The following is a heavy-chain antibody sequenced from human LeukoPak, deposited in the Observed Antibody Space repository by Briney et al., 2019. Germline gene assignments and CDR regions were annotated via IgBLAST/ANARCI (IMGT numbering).Heavy chain of an antibody. D-gene: IGHD2-15*01. CDR2: ISYDGSNK. CDR1: GFTFSSYA. J-gene: IGHJ4*02. CDR3: ARDSGVYIDY. V-gene: IGHV3-30*01. Sequence: GGSLRLSCAASGFTFSSYAMHWVRQAPGKGLEWVAVISYDGSNKHYADSVKGRFTISRDNSKNTLYLQMNSLRAEDTAVYYCARDSGVYIDYWGKGTLVTVSS.